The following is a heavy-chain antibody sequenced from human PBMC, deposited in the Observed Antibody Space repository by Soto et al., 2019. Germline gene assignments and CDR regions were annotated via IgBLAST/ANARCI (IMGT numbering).Heavy chain of an antibody. J-gene: IGHJ3*02. CDR3: AASRAMGAFDI. Sequence: SETLSLTCTVSGGSISSYYWSWIRQPPGKGLEWIGYIYYSGSTNYNPSLKSRVTISVDTSKNQFSLKLSSVTAADTAVYYCAASRAMGAFDIRGQGTMVTVSS. CDR2: IYYSGST. V-gene: IGHV4-59*08. CDR1: GGSISSYY. D-gene: IGHD6-6*01.